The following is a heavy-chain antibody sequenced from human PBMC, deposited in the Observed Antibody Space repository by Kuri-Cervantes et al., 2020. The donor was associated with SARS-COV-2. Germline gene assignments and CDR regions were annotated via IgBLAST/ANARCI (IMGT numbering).Heavy chain of an antibody. CDR1: GSSISSVYY. CDR2: IYHSGRT. CDR3: ARRNLRFLAGGYYFDY. D-gene: IGHD3-3*01. V-gene: IGHV4-38-2*02. J-gene: IGHJ4*02. Sequence: SETLSLTCTVSGSSISSVYYWGWIRQPPGKGLEWIGSIYHSGRTYYNPSLKSRVTISVDTSKKQFSLKLSSVTAADTAVYYCARRNLRFLAGGYYFDYWGQGTLVTVSS.